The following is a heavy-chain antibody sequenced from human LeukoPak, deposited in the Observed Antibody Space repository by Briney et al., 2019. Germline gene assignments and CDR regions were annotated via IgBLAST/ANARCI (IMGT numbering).Heavy chain of an antibody. CDR3: AKDMRGGAAFDI. D-gene: IGHD2-2*01. J-gene: IGHJ3*02. CDR2: IKQDGSET. Sequence: GGSLRLSCAASGSTFSTYWMSWVRQAPGKGLEWVANIKQDGSETFYVDSVKGRFTISRDNSKNSLYLQMNSLRTEDTALYYCAKDMRGGAAFDIWGQGTMVTVSS. V-gene: IGHV3-7*03. CDR1: GSTFSTYW.